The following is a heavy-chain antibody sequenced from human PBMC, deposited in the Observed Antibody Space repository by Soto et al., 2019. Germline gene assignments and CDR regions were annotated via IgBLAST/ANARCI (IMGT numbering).Heavy chain of an antibody. D-gene: IGHD6-19*01. CDR1: GGSFSGYY. J-gene: IGHJ4*02. Sequence: QVQLQQWGAGLLKPSETLSLTCAVYGGSFSGYYWSWIRQPPGKGLEWIGEINHSGSTNYNPSLKSRVNISVDTYKNQFSLKLSSVTAADTAVYYCARGFPSGWSDYWGQGTLVTVSS. V-gene: IGHV4-34*01. CDR2: INHSGST. CDR3: ARGFPSGWSDY.